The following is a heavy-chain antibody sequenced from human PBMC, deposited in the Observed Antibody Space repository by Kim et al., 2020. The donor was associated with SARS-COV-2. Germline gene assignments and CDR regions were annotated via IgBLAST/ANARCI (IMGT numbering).Heavy chain of an antibody. V-gene: IGHV3-48*01. CDR2: ISSSSSTT. D-gene: IGHD6-19*01. Sequence: GGSLRLSCAASGFTFSSYSMNWVRQAPGKGLEWVSYISSSSSTTYYADSVKGRFTISRDNAKNSLYLQMNSLRAEDTAVYYCARDHSIAVAGTIDALDIWGQGTMFTVSS. J-gene: IGHJ3*02. CDR3: ARDHSIAVAGTIDALDI. CDR1: GFTFSSYS.